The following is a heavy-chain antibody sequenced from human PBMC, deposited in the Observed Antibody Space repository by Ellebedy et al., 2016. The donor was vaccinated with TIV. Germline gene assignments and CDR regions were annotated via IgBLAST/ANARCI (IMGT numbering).Heavy chain of an antibody. CDR2: INPKTGGT. CDR3: ARDNREHAFDV. V-gene: IGHV1-2*04. CDR1: GYTFSAHF. Sequence: ASVKVSXKTSGYTFSAHFIHWLRQAPGQGLEWVGWINPKTGGTTYAQKFQGWVTMTRDTSVSTTYLELNKLKSDDTALYFCARDNREHAFDVWGQGTVVTVFS. D-gene: IGHD1-26*01. J-gene: IGHJ3*01.